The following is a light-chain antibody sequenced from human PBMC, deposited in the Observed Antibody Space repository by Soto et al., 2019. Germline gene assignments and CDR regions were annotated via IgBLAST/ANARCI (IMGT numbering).Light chain of an antibody. V-gene: IGKV1-8*01. Sequence: AIRMTQSPSSFSASTGDRVTITCRASQGISSYLAWYQQKPGNAPKLLIYAASTLQSGVPSSVSGSGSGTDFTLTISCLQSEDFATYYCQQYYSYPHTFGQGTKLEIK. J-gene: IGKJ2*01. CDR3: QQYYSYPHT. CDR2: AAS. CDR1: QGISSY.